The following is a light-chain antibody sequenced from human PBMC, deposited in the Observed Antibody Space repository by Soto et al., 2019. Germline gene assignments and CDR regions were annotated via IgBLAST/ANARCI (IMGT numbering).Light chain of an antibody. Sequence: SVPTHPASLSGPPGHPINICCTGTSSDVGGYNYVCWYQHHPGKAPKLIISEVSNRPSGVSGRFSGSKSGNTASLTISGLQPEDEADYYCTSFTSSTTYVFGTGTKVTVL. J-gene: IGLJ1*01. CDR1: SSDVGGYNY. V-gene: IGLV2-14*01. CDR3: TSFTSSTTYV. CDR2: EVS.